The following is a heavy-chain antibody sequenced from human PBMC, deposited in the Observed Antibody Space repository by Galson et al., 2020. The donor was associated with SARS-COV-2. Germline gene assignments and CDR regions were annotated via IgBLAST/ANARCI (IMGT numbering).Heavy chain of an antibody. CDR1: GLTVSSSY. D-gene: IGHD1-26*01. J-gene: IGHJ4*02. CDR2: IYSGGYT. CDR3: ARRVGATTDFDY. V-gene: IGHV3-66*01. Sequence: GGSLRLSCAASGLTVSSSYMTWVRQAPGKGLEWVSVIYSGGYTYYADSVKGRFTISRDNSKNTVYLQMNSLRAEDTAVYYCARRVGATTDFDYWGQGTLVTVSS.